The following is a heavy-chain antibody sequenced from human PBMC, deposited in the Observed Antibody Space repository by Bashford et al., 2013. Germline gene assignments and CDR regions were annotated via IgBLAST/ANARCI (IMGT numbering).Heavy chain of an antibody. J-gene: IGHJ4*02. V-gene: IGHV3-33*01. CDR3: TRSGSYYYDNIAFDS. CDR2: IWYDGSNK. Sequence: VRQAPGKGLEWVAVIWYDGSNKYYADSVKGRFTISRDNSKNTLFLQMNSLSAEDTAVYYCTRSGSYYYDNIAFDSWGPGTLVTVSS. D-gene: IGHD3-22*01.